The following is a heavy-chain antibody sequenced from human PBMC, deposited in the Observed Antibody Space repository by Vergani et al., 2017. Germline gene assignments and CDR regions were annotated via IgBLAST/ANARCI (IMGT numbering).Heavy chain of an antibody. J-gene: IGHJ4*02. CDR3: AVRPRVNLVGGEIVTKRTFDY. Sequence: HVQLQQCVSLLFNPSFTLSLTCAVFFYSFIIFYWSWIRQPPVNLLYFIVEINNYGHTNYNPSLESRVTVSRYTSKNQFSLNLMSVTAADTAMYDCAVRPRVNLVGGEIVTKRTFDYWSQGSLVTVSS. V-gene: IGHV4-34*02. CDR1: FYSFIIFY. CDR2: INNYGHT. D-gene: IGHD3-10*01.